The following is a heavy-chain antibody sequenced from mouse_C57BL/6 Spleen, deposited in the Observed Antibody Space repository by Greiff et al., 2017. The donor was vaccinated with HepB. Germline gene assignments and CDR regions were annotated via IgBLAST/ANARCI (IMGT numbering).Heavy chain of an antibody. CDR3: AKTAQGRTFFDY. D-gene: IGHD3-2*02. J-gene: IGHJ2*01. V-gene: IGHV1-76*01. Sequence: QVQLKESGAELVRPGASVKLSCKASGYTFTDYYINWVKQRPGQGLEWIARIYPGSGNTYYNEKFKGKATLTAEKSSSTSYMQLSSLTSEDSAVYFCAKTAQGRTFFDYWGQGTTLTVSS. CDR2: IYPGSGNT. CDR1: GYTFTDYY.